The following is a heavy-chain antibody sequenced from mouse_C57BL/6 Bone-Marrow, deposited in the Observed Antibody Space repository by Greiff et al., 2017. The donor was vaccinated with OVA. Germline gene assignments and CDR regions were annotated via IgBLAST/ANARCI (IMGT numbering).Heavy chain of an antibody. CDR2: ISNLAYSI. J-gene: IGHJ4*01. Sequence: EVMLVESGGGLVQPGGSLKLSCAASGFTFSDYGMAWVRQAPRKGPEWVAFISNLAYSIYYADTVTGRFTISRANAKNTLYLEMSSLRSEDTAMYYCARRWGDYWGQGTSVTVSS. V-gene: IGHV5-15*01. CDR3: ARRWGDY. D-gene: IGHD4-1*01. CDR1: GFTFSDYG.